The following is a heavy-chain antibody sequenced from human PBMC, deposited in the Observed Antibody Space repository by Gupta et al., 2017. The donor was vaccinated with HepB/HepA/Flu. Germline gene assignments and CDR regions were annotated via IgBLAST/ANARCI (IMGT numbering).Heavy chain of an antibody. D-gene: IGHD1-26*01. CDR1: GGSFSGYY. J-gene: IGHJ4*02. CDR2: INHSGST. Sequence: VQLQQWGAGLLKPSETLSLTCAVYGGSFSGYYWSWIRQPPGKGLEWIGEINHSGSTNYNPSLKSRVTISVDTSKNQFSLKLSSVTAADTAVYYCAREVGSIHSPFDYWGQGTLVTVSS. CDR3: AREVGSIHSPFDY. V-gene: IGHV4-34*01.